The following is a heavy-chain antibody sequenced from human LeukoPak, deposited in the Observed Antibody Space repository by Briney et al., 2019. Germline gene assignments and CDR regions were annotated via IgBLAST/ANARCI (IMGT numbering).Heavy chain of an antibody. J-gene: IGHJ4*02. CDR2: ISGSGGST. CDR1: GFTFSSYA. CDR3: AKLSSGWYYYFDY. V-gene: IGHV3-23*01. D-gene: IGHD6-19*01. Sequence: GGALRLSCAASGFTFSSYAMSWVRQAPGKGLEWVSAISGSGGSTYYADSVKGRFTISRDNSKNTLYLQMNSLRAEDTAVYYCAKLSSGWYYYFDYWGQGTLVTVSS.